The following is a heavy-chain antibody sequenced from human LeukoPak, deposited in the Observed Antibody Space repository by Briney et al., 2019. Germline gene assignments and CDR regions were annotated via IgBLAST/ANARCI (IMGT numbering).Heavy chain of an antibody. V-gene: IGHV4-38-2*02. CDR1: GYSITTYYY. CDR2: VYHNGET. Sequence: SETLSLTCTVSGYSITTYYYWAWIRQSPGTGLEWIGSVYHNGETYYNPSLKSRVIISVDTSKNEFSLRLTSVTAADTAVYYCVTPRSWELSDMAVWGKGTTVIVSS. D-gene: IGHD1-26*01. CDR3: VTPRSWELSDMAV. J-gene: IGHJ6*03.